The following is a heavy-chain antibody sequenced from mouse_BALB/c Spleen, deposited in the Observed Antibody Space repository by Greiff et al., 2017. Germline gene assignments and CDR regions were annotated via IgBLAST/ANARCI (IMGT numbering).Heavy chain of an antibody. CDR1: GFTFSDYY. J-gene: IGHJ3*01. V-gene: IGHV5-4*02. CDR2: ISDGGSYT. CDR3: ARADDGYSQAWFAY. Sequence: EVQLVESGGGLVKPGGSLKLSCAASGFTFSDYYMYWVRQTPEKRLEWVATISDGGSYTYYPDSVKGRFTISRDNAKNNLYLQMSSLKSEDTAMYYCARADDGYSQAWFAYWGQGTLVTVSA. D-gene: IGHD2-3*01.